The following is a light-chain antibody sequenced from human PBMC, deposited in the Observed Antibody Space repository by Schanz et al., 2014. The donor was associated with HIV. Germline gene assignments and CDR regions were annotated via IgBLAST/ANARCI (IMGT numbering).Light chain of an antibody. CDR2: DVS. J-gene: IGLJ2*01. V-gene: IGLV2-14*01. CDR1: SRDVDSNNY. CDR3: SSYANTDTVL. Sequence: QSVLTQPASVSGSPGQSITISCTGNSRDVDSNNYVSWYQQCPGKAPKLMIYDVSNRPSGVSNRFSGSKSGNTASLSISGLQAEDEADYYCSSYANTDTVLFGGGTKLTVL.